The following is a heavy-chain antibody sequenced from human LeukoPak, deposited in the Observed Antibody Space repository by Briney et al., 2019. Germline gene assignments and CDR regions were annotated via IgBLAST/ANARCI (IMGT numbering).Heavy chain of an antibody. D-gene: IGHD2-15*01. V-gene: IGHV1-46*01. Sequence: GASVKVSCKASGYTFTNYYVHWVRQAPGQGLEWMGVINPSGGSTNYAQKFQGRVTMTRDTSTSTVYMELSSLRSDDTAVYYCATLGRVAATPFQKLSTSDAFDIWGQGTMVTVSS. CDR3: ATLGRVAATPFQKLSTSDAFDI. CDR2: INPSGGST. J-gene: IGHJ3*02. CDR1: GYTFTNYY.